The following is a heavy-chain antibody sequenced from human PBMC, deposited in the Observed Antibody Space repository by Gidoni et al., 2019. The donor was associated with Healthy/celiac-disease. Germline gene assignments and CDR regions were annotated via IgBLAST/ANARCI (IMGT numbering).Heavy chain of an antibody. CDR1: GLPFSRSG. D-gene: IGHD2-2*02. J-gene: IGHJ6*02. V-gene: IGHV3-74*01. CDR3: ARVVPAAINYYGMDV. Sequence: EVQLVESGGGLVQPGGSLGLPGASPGLPFSRSGMHWVRQAPGKGLVWVSRINSDGSSTSYADSVKGRFTISRDNAKNTLYLQMNSLRAEDTAVYYCARVVPAAINYYGMDVWGQGTTVTVSS. CDR2: INSDGSST.